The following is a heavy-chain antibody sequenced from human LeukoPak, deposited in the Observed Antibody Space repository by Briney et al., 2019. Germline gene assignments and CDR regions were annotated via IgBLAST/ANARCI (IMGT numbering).Heavy chain of an antibody. J-gene: IGHJ4*02. CDR3: AKGHYDSVTYANDH. CDR1: GFTFSSYG. D-gene: IGHD3-10*01. V-gene: IGHV3-33*06. CDR2: IWYDGSNK. Sequence: PGGSLRLSCAASGFTFSSYGMHWVRQAPGKGLEWVAVIWYDGSNKYYADSVRGRFTISRDNSKNTLYLQMNSLRVEDTAVYYCAKGHYDSVTYANDHWGQGTLVTVSS.